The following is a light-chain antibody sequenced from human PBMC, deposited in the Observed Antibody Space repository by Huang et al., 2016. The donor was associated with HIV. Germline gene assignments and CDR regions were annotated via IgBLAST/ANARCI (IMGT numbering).Light chain of an antibody. V-gene: IGKV1-39*01. Sequence: DIQMTQSPSSLSASVGDRVTITCRASQRISSYLNWYQQKPGKAPEPLIYAASNSQSGVPSRFSGSGSETDFTLAISSLQPEDVATYYCQQSYNTPRTFGQGTKLEIK. CDR3: QQSYNTPRT. CDR1: QRISSY. J-gene: IGKJ2*01. CDR2: AAS.